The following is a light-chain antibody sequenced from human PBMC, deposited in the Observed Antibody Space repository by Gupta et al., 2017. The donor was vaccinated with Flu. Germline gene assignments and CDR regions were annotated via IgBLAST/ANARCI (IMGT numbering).Light chain of an antibody. J-gene: IGKJ1*01. CDR2: KAS. Sequence: IQMTQSPSTLAASVGASVTLTCRASQNVNSWLAGSQQRQGKAPTLLIYKASTLHTGVSSRFSGSGSGTEFTLTISSLQPDDLGTYFCQQYNVYPKTFGQGTKVELK. V-gene: IGKV1-5*03. CDR1: QNVNSW. CDR3: QQYNVYPKT.